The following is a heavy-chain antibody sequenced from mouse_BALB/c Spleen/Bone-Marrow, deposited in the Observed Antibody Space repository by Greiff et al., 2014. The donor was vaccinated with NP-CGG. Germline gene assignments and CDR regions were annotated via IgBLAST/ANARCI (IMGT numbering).Heavy chain of an antibody. V-gene: IGHV1-26*01. Sequence: EVQLQQSGPELVKPGASVKMSCKASGYTFTDYYMKWVKQSHGKSLKWIGDINPNNGDTFYNQKFKDKATLTVDKSSSTAYMQLNSLTSEDSAVYYCARRYMITFAYWGQGTLVAVSA. J-gene: IGHJ3*01. CDR3: ARRYMITFAY. CDR2: INPNNGDT. D-gene: IGHD2-4*01. CDR1: GYTFTDYY.